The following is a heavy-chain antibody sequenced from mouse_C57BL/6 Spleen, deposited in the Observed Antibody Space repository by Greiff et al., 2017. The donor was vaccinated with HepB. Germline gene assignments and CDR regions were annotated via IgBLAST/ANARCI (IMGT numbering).Heavy chain of an antibody. V-gene: IGHV1-64*01. J-gene: IGHJ4*01. CDR2: IHPNSGST. CDR1: GYTFTSYW. Sequence: QVQLQQPGAELVKPGASVKLSCKASGYTFTSYWMHWVKQRPGQGLEWIGMIHPNSGSTNYNEKFKSKATLTVDKSSSTAYMQLSSLTSEDSAVYYCGVEGYWEDYAIDYWGQGTSVTVSS. D-gene: IGHD2-3*01. CDR3: GVEGYWEDYAIDY.